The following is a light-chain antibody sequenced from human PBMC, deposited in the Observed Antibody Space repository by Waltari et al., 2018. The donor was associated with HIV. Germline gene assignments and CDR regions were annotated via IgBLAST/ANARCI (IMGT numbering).Light chain of an antibody. V-gene: IGLV3-1*01. CDR2: QDT. CDR1: KLGNKF. J-gene: IGLJ2*01. Sequence: SYDLTQPPSVSVSPGQTATMTCSGDKLGNKFTAWYQQKPGQSPVLVIYQDTKRPSGIPERFSGSNSGSTATLTISGTQAVDEADYYCQAWDSNVVFGGGTKLTVL. CDR3: QAWDSNVV.